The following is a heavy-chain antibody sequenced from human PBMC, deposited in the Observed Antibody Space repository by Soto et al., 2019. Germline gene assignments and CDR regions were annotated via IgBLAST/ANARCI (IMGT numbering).Heavy chain of an antibody. CDR3: ARGGCSGGSCYHNWFDP. CDR2: IIPILGIA. V-gene: IGHV1-69*02. CDR1: GGTFSSYT. J-gene: IGHJ5*02. D-gene: IGHD2-15*01. Sequence: QVQLVQSGAEVKKPGSSVKVSCKASGGTFSSYTISWVRQAPGQGLEWMGRIIPILGIANYAQKFQGRVTITADKSTSTAYMELSSLRSEDTAVYYCARGGCSGGSCYHNWFDPWGQGPLATVSS.